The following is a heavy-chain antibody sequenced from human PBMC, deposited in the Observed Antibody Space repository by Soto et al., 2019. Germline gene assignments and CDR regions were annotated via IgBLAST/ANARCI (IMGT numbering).Heavy chain of an antibody. D-gene: IGHD3-9*01. Sequence: PSVTLYLTCDLYELYFSCYCLTLIRPPPGKGLEWIGEINHSGSTNYNPSLKSRATISVDPSKNQFSLKLSSVTGADTAVYYCARGRKTYYDILTGYAAHPPLGFDYWGQGTLVTVSS. CDR3: ARGRKTYYDILTGYAAHPPLGFDY. CDR1: ELYFSCYC. J-gene: IGHJ4*02. V-gene: IGHV4-34*01. CDR2: INHSGST.